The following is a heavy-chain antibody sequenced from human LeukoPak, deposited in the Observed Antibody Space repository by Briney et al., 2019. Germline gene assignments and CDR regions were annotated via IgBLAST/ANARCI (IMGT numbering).Heavy chain of an antibody. V-gene: IGHV4-39*01. D-gene: IGHD1-7*01. J-gene: IGHJ4*02. CDR3: ARSHSNWNYLGSFDY. CDR2: IYYSGST. CDR1: GGSISSSSYY. Sequence: PSETLSLTCTVSGGSISSSSYYWGWIRQPPGKGLEWIGSIYYSGSTYYNPSLKSRVTISADTSKNQFSLKLSSVTAADTAVYYCARSHSNWNYLGSFDYWGQGTLVTVSS.